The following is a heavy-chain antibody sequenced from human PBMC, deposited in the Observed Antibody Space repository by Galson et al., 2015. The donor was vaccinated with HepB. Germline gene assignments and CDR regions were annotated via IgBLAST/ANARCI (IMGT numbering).Heavy chain of an antibody. CDR3: ARARDILTGRSGGWFDP. Sequence: SLRLSCAASGFTFSSYSMNWVRQAPGKGLEWVSSISSSSSYIYYADSVKGRFTISRDNAKNSLYLQMNSLRAEDTAVYYCARARDILTGRSGGWFDPWGQGTLVTVSS. CDR1: GFTFSSYS. CDR2: ISSSSSYI. J-gene: IGHJ5*02. V-gene: IGHV3-21*01. D-gene: IGHD3-9*01.